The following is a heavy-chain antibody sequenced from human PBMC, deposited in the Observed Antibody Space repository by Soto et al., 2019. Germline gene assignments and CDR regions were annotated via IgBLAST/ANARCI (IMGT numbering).Heavy chain of an antibody. V-gene: IGHV3-21*01. CDR2: VSFRGDI. D-gene: IGHD2-2*01. CDR1: GFMFSSYT. J-gene: IGHJ4*02. Sequence: GGSLRLSCTASGFMFSSYTMNWVRQAPGKGLEWVSSVSFRGDIYYADSLEGRFTISRDDAKNSLYLQMNSLRAEDTAVYYCARGCSSASCYYYWGQGTLVTVSS. CDR3: ARGCSSASCYYY.